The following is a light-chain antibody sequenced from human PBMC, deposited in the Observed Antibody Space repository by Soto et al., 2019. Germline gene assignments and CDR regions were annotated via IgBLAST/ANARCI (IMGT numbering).Light chain of an antibody. CDR3: QSYDGSLSGSV. Sequence: QSALTQPPSASGSPGQSVTISCTGTSTDVGAYNYVSWYQQHPGKAPKLLIYTNTNRPTGDPDRFSASKSGTSASLAITGLQAEDEADYYCQSYDGSLSGSVFGGGTKLTVL. V-gene: IGLV2-8*01. CDR2: TNT. J-gene: IGLJ3*02. CDR1: STDVGAYNY.